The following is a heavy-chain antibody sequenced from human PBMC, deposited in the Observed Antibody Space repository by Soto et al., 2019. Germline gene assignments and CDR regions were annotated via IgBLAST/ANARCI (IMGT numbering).Heavy chain of an antibody. CDR3: ARGLGRYCSGGSCPFDP. J-gene: IGHJ5*02. V-gene: IGHV3-7*03. Sequence: ESGGGLVQPGGSLRLSCAASGFTFSSYWMSWVRQAPGKGLEWVANIKQDGSEKYYVDSVKGRFTISRDNAKNSLYLQMNSLRAEDTAVYYCARGLGRYCSGGSCPFDPWGQGTLVTVSS. CDR1: GFTFSSYW. D-gene: IGHD2-15*01. CDR2: IKQDGSEK.